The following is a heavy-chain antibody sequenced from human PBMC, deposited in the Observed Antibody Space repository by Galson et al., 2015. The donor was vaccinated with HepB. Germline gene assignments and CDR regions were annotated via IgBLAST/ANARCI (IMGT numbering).Heavy chain of an antibody. D-gene: IGHD4-11*01. Sequence: SLRLSRAASGFTFDDYAMHWVRQAPGKGLEWVSGISWNSGSIGYADSVKGRFTISRDNAKNSLYLQMNSLRAEDTALYYCAKDIGLQPTGDPYFDYWGQGTLVTVSS. V-gene: IGHV3-9*01. CDR1: GFTFDDYA. J-gene: IGHJ4*02. CDR3: AKDIGLQPTGDPYFDY. CDR2: ISWNSGSI.